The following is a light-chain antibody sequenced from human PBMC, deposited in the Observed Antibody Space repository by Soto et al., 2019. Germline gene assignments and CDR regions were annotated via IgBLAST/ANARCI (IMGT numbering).Light chain of an antibody. Sequence: EIVLTQSPGTLSLSPGERATLSCRASQSVSSSYLAWYQQKPGQAPRLLIYGASSRATGIPDRFSGSGSGTEFTLTSSRLEPEDFAVYYCQQSGTSPWTFGQGTKVEVK. V-gene: IGKV3-20*01. J-gene: IGKJ1*01. CDR3: QQSGTSPWT. CDR1: QSVSSSY. CDR2: GAS.